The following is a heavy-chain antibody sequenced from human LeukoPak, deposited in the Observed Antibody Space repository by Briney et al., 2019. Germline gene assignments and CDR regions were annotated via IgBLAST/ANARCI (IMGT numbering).Heavy chain of an antibody. D-gene: IGHD3-22*01. CDR2: IYHSGST. CDR1: GGSISSGYY. CDR3: ARDSRYYYDSSGYTHFDY. J-gene: IGHJ4*02. V-gene: IGHV4-38-2*02. Sequence: PSETLSPTCTVSGGSISSGYYWGWIRQPPGKGLEWIGSIYHSGSTYYNPSLKSRVTISVDTSKNQFSLKLSSVTAADTAVYYCARDSRYYYDSSGYTHFDYWGQGTLVTVSS.